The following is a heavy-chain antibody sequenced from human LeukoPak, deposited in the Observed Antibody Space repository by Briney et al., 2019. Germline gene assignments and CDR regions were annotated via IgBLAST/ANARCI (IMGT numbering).Heavy chain of an antibody. CDR1: GFTFSSYS. Sequence: GGSLRLSCAASGFTFSSYSMNWVRQAPGKGLEWVSSISSSSSYIYYADSVKGRFTISRDNAKSSLYLQMNSLRAEDTAVYYCARDGYSYGFYYWGQGTLVTVSS. CDR2: ISSSSSYI. D-gene: IGHD5-18*01. V-gene: IGHV3-21*01. J-gene: IGHJ4*02. CDR3: ARDGYSYGFYY.